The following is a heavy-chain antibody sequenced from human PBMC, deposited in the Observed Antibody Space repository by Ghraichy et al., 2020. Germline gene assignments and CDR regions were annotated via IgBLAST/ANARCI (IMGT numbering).Heavy chain of an antibody. J-gene: IGHJ5*02. CDR1: GFTFNSYW. Sequence: GGSLRLSCAASGFTFNSYWMSWVRQAPGKGLEWVASIMKDGSAKYYVDSVKGRFTISRDNANNSLSLQMEGLRVNDTAIYFCVRARAQWYDLLSGLSTFDRGGQGTLFTVSS. CDR2: IMKDGSAK. D-gene: IGHD3-3*01. CDR3: VRARAQWYDLLSGLSTFDR. V-gene: IGHV3-7*01.